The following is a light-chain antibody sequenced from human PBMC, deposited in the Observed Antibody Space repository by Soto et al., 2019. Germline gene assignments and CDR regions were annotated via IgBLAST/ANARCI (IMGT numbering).Light chain of an antibody. Sequence: QAVLAQPPSASGSPGQKVTIFCSGTIFNIASHPVNWYQRLPGTAPKLLIHSNDQRPSGVPDRFSGSKSGTSASLALSGLQSDDEAEYYCATWDESLNGVVFGGGTKVTVL. CDR2: SND. V-gene: IGLV1-44*01. CDR3: ATWDESLNGVV. CDR1: IFNIASHP. J-gene: IGLJ3*02.